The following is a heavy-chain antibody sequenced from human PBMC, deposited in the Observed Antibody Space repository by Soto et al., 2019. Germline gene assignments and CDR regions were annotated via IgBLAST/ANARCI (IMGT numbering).Heavy chain of an antibody. D-gene: IGHD3-22*01. Sequence: PGGSLRLSCAASGFTFSSYAMSWVRQAPGKGLEWVSAISGSGGSTYYADSVKGRFTISRDNSKNTLYLQMNSLRAEDTAVYYCAKDPAYYDSSGPRVPGDYWGQGTLVTVSS. V-gene: IGHV3-23*01. J-gene: IGHJ4*02. CDR3: AKDPAYYDSSGPRVPGDY. CDR1: GFTFSSYA. CDR2: ISGSGGST.